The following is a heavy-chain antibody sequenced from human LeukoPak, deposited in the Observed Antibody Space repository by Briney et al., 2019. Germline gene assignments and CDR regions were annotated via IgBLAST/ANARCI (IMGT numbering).Heavy chain of an antibody. V-gene: IGHV3-21*01. CDR3: ARDLPDAYSYGYGY. CDR1: GFTFSSYS. Sequence: GGSLRLSCAASGFTFSSYSMNWVRQAPGKGLEWVSSISSSSSYIYYADSVKGRFTISRDNAKNSLYLQMNSLRAEDMAVYYCARDLPDAYSYGYGYWGQGTLVTVSS. D-gene: IGHD5-18*01. J-gene: IGHJ4*02. CDR2: ISSSSSYI.